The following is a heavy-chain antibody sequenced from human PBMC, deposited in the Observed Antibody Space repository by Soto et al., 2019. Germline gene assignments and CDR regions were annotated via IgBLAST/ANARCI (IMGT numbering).Heavy chain of an antibody. CDR3: ARDIDYDIDY. D-gene: IGHD4-17*01. J-gene: IGHJ4*02. CDR1: GYIVKNYG. V-gene: IGHV1-18*01. Sequence: QVQLVQSGAEVQRPGASVKVSCKTSGYIVKNYGISWVRQAPGQGLEWMGWIYPKEGRANFAQTFQGRVTLTTDTPTSTAYIELRSLRFDDSAVYFCARDIDYDIDYWGQGTLVTVSS. CDR2: IYPKEGRA.